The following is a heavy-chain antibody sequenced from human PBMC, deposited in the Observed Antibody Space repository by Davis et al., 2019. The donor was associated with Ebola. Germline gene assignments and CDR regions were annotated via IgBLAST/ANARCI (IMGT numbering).Heavy chain of an antibody. Sequence: SETLSLTCTVSGGSISSYYWSWIRQPAGKGLEWIGRIYTSGSTNYNPSLKSRVTMSVDTSKNQFSLKLSSVTAADTAVYYCAREGLLWFGELLYDYYYGMDVWGQGTTVTVSS. CDR1: GGSISSYY. CDR3: AREGLLWFGELLYDYYYGMDV. V-gene: IGHV4-4*07. CDR2: IYTSGST. D-gene: IGHD3-10*01. J-gene: IGHJ6*02.